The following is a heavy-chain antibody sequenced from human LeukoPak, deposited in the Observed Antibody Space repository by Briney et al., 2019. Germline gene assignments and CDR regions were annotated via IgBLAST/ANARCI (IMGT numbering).Heavy chain of an antibody. CDR3: AKGDDYVWGSSFDY. CDR2: ISGSGGST. CDR1: GFTFSSYA. J-gene: IGHJ4*02. V-gene: IGHV3-23*01. Sequence: SGGSLRLSCAASGFTFSSYAMSWVRQAPGEGLEWVSAISGSGGSTYYADSVKGRFTISRDNSKNTLYLQMNSLRAEDTAVYYCAKGDDYVWGSSFDYWGQGTLVTVSS. D-gene: IGHD3-16*01.